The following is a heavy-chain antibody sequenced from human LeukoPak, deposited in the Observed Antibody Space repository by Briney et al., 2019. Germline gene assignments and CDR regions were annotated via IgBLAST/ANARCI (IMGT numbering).Heavy chain of an antibody. CDR1: GFNFGTFG. V-gene: IGHV3-30*03. D-gene: IGHD6-13*01. Sequence: PGGSLRLSCTASGFNFGTFGMHWVRQAPGKGLEWVAVILYDGLNKHYADSVKGRFTVSRDNAKNSLYLQMNSLRAEDTAVYYCARVGSLAAAGTPDYWGQGTLVTVSS. CDR3: ARVGSLAAAGTPDY. CDR2: ILYDGLNK. J-gene: IGHJ4*02.